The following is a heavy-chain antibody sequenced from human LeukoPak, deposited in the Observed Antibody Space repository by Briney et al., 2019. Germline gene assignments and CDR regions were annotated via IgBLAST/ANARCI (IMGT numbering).Heavy chain of an antibody. D-gene: IGHD5-12*01. CDR2: ISGSGDDP. J-gene: IGHJ4*02. Sequence: SGGSLRLFCAASGFTFSRHAMSWVRQAPGKGLEWVSSISGSGDDPYYADSVKGRFTISRDNSKNTLYLQMNSLRVEDTAVYFCAKDFYEFGGYSVIIDCWGQGTLVTVSS. CDR3: AKDFYEFGGYSVIIDC. CDR1: GFTFSRHA. V-gene: IGHV3-23*01.